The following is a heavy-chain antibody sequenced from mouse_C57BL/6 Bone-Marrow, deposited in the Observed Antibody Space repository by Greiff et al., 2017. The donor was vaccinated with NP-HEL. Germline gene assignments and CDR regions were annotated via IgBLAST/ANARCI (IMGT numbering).Heavy chain of an antibody. CDR3: ARGYYYAMDY. J-gene: IGHJ4*01. CDR1: GYAFTNYL. V-gene: IGHV1-54*01. CDR2: INPGSGGT. Sequence: VMLVESGAELVRPGTSVKVSCKASGYAFTNYLIEWVKQRPGQGLEWIGVINPGSGGTNYNEKFKGKATLTADKSSSTAYMQLSSLTSEDSAVYFCARGYYYAMDYWGQGTSVTVSS.